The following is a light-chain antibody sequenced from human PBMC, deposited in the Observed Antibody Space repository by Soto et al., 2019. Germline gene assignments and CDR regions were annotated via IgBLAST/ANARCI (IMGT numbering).Light chain of an antibody. CDR3: ASWYDSLNGQV. J-gene: IGLJ2*01. CDR1: SSNIGNNA. V-gene: IGLV1-36*01. Sequence: QSVLTQPPSVSEAPRQRVTISCSGSSSNIGNNAVNWYQQLPGKAPKLLIYYDDLLPSGVSDRFSGSKSGTSASLAISGLQSEDEADYYCASWYDSLNGQVFGGGTQLTVL. CDR2: YDD.